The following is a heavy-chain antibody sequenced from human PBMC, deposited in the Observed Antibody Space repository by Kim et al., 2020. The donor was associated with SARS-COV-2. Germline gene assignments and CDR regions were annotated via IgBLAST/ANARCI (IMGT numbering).Heavy chain of an antibody. J-gene: IGHJ5*02. V-gene: IGHV4-39*01. CDR2: IYYTGTT. D-gene: IGHD2-8*02. CDR1: GGSISSSDYY. CDR3: ARHGCTGGVCYFDP. Sequence: SETLSLTCTVSGGSISSSDYYWGWIRQPPGKGLEWIGSIYYTGTTYYNPSLKSRVTLSVDTSKNQFSLNLSSVTDATVYYVARHGCTGGVCYFDPWGQGT.